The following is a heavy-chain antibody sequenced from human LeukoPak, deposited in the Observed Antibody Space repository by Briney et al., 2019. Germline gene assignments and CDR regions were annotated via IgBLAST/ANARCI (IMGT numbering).Heavy chain of an antibody. D-gene: IGHD3-10*01. Sequence: GGSLRLSCAASGFTFSTYWMHWVRRAPGKGLVWVSRISTDGSVTSYADSVKGRFTISRDNAKNTMYLQTNSLRAEDTAVYYCARIGGSGSYSGHYFDHWGQGTLVTASS. V-gene: IGHV3-74*01. CDR3: ARIGGSGSYSGHYFDH. CDR1: GFTFSTYW. J-gene: IGHJ4*02. CDR2: ISTDGSVT.